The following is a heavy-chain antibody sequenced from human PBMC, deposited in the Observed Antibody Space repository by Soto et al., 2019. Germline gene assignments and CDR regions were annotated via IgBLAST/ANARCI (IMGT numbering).Heavy chain of an antibody. Sequence: GGSLRLSCADSGFTFSSYSMNWVRQAPGKGLEWVSSISSSSTYIYYADSVKGRFTISRDNAKNPLYLQMNSLSAEDTAVYYCVREPYYYDSSGVGYWGQGTLVTVST. CDR2: ISSSSTYI. CDR3: VREPYYYDSSGVGY. V-gene: IGHV3-21*01. J-gene: IGHJ4*02. CDR1: GFTFSSYS. D-gene: IGHD3-22*01.